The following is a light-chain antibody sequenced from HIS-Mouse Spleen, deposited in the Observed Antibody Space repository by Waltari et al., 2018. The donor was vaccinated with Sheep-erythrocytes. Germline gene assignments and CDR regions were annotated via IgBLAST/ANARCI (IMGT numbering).Light chain of an antibody. CDR2: EGS. CDR1: SSDVGSYNL. V-gene: IGLV2-23*01. J-gene: IGLJ3*02. CDR3: CSYAGSSTWV. Sequence: QSALTQPASVSGSPGQSITISCTGTSSDVGSYNLVSWYQQHPGKAHKLMIYEGSKRPSGVSNRFPGSKSGNTASLTIAGLQAEDEADYYCCSYAGSSTWVFGGGTKLTVL.